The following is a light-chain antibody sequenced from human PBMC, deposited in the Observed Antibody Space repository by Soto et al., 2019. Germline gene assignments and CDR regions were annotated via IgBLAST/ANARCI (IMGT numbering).Light chain of an antibody. CDR3: QQYSDWPLT. Sequence: EIVMTPSPATLSVSPGERATLSCTASQSVSSNYLAWYQQKPGQAPRLLIHEISTRAPGIPARFSGSGSGTEFTLTISSLQSEDLAVYFCQQYSDWPLTFGPGTKVDI. CDR1: QSVSSN. V-gene: IGKV3-15*01. J-gene: IGKJ3*01. CDR2: EIS.